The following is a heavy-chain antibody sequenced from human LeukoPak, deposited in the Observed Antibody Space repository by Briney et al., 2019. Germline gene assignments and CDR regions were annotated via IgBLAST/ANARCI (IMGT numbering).Heavy chain of an antibody. CDR1: GYTFTSYG. Sequence: ASVKVTCKASGYTFTSYGISWVRQAPGQGLEWMGWISAYNGNTNYAQKLQGRVTMTTDTSTSTAYMELRSLRSDDTAVYYCARDSGSGSYYTPYFDYWGQGALVTVSS. D-gene: IGHD3-10*01. V-gene: IGHV1-18*01. CDR3: ARDSGSGSYYTPYFDY. CDR2: ISAYNGNT. J-gene: IGHJ4*02.